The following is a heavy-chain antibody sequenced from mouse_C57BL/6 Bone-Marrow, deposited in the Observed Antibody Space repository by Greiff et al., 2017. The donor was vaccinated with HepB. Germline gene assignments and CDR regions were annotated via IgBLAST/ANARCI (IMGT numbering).Heavy chain of an antibody. CDR3: ARRSNSLDY. D-gene: IGHD2-5*01. V-gene: IGHV1-82*01. Sequence: VQLQESGPELVKPGASVKISCKASGYAFSSSWMNWVKQRPGKGLEWIGRIYPGDGDTNYNGKFKGKATLTADKSSSTAYMQLSSLTSEDSAVYFCARRSNSLDYWGQGTTLTVSS. CDR2: IYPGDGDT. J-gene: IGHJ2*01. CDR1: GYAFSSSW.